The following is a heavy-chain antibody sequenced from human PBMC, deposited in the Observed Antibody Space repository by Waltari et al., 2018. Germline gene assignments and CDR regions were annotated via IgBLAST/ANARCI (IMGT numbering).Heavy chain of an antibody. CDR3: ARIRLPRVGAKYAFDI. J-gene: IGHJ3*02. CDR1: GYTFTGYY. V-gene: IGHV1-2*02. D-gene: IGHD1-26*01. Sequence: QVQLVQSGAEGKEPGASVKVSCKASGYTFTGYYLHWVRQAPGLGIEWMGWINPNTGSTHYAQKFQGRVTMTRDTSISTAYMELSGLRSDDTALYYCARIRLPRVGAKYAFDIWGQGTMVTVSS. CDR2: INPNTGST.